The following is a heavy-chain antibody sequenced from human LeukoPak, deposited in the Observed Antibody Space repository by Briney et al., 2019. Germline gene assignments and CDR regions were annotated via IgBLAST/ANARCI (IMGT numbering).Heavy chain of an antibody. CDR3: ARGVYGGNMGY. Sequence: PSETLSLTCTVSGGSISSGGYYWSWIRQPPGKGLEWIGYIYHSGSTYYNPSLKSRVTISVDRSKNQFSLKLSSVTAADTAVYYCARGVYGGNMGYWGQGTLVTVSS. CDR2: IYHSGST. J-gene: IGHJ4*02. D-gene: IGHD4-23*01. CDR1: GGSISSGGYY. V-gene: IGHV4-30-2*01.